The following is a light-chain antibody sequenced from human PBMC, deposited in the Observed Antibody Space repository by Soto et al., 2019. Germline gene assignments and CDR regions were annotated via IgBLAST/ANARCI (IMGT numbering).Light chain of an antibody. CDR2: GAS. V-gene: IGKV3-20*01. CDR1: QSVSSSY. J-gene: IGKJ2*01. Sequence: EIVLTQSPGTLSLSPGERANLSCRASQSVSSSYLAWYQQKPGQAPRLLIYGASSRATGIPDRFSGSGSGTGFTLTISRLEPEDFAVYFCQQYGSSPPFTFGQGTKVDIK. CDR3: QQYGSSPPFT.